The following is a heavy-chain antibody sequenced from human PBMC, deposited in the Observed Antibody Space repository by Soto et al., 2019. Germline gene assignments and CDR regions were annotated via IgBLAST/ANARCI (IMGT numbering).Heavy chain of an antibody. J-gene: IGHJ4*02. CDR1: GFIFSDSP. Sequence: EVQLVESGGGLVQPGGSLKLSCAASGFIFSDSPIHWVRQASGKGLEWVGRIRSKGDNYATAYAASVGGRFTISRDDSKNTAYLKMNSLKTDDTAVYYCTRLVEWDQGNEYWGQGTLVTVSS. CDR3: TRLVEWDQGNEY. V-gene: IGHV3-73*01. D-gene: IGHD3-3*01. CDR2: IRSKGDNYAT.